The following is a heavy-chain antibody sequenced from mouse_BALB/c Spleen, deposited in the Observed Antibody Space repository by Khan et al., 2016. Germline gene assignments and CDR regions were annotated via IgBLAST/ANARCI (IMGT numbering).Heavy chain of an antibody. J-gene: IGHJ4*01. V-gene: IGHV1-9*01. CDR3: ARAWYSMDY. CDR2: ILPGSDRT. CDR1: GYTFSNYW. Sequence: QVQLQQSGAELMKPGASVKISCKATGYTFSNYWIEWVKQRPGHGLEWIGEILPGSDRTNYNEQFKGKATFTADTSSNTAYMQLSSLTSEDTAVYYCARAWYSMDYWGQGTSVTVSS.